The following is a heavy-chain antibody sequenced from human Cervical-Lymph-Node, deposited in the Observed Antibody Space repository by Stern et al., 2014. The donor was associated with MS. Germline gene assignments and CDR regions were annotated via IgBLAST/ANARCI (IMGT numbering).Heavy chain of an antibody. J-gene: IGHJ4*02. Sequence: VQLVQSGGGVVQPGRSLRLSCAASGYTFSIYPMQWVRQAPGKGLDWVAVISYDASTKNYAESVKGRFTISRDNSKNTVYLQMNSLRADDTAVYYCATPAAAVTTYYWGQGTLVTVSS. CDR2: ISYDASTK. CDR3: ATPAAAVTTYY. V-gene: IGHV3-30*01. CDR1: GYTFSIYP. D-gene: IGHD4-17*01.